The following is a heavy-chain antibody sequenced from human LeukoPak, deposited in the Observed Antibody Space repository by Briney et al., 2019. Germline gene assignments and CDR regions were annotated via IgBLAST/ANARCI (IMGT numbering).Heavy chain of an antibody. CDR1: GGTFSSYA. J-gene: IGHJ4*02. CDR2: IIPIFGTA. Sequence: AASVKVSCKASGGTFSSYAISWVRQAPGQGLEWMGGIIPIFGTANYAQKSQGRVTITADESTSTAYMELSSLRSEDTAVYYCARGPEGGFDYWGQGTLVTVSS. CDR3: ARGPEGGFDY. V-gene: IGHV1-69*13. D-gene: IGHD1-26*01.